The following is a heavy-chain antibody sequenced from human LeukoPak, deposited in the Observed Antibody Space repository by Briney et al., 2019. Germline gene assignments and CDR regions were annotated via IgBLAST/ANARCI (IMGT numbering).Heavy chain of an antibody. J-gene: IGHJ5*02. D-gene: IGHD4-17*01. V-gene: IGHV4-39*07. CDR3: ARWGDYVPGWFDP. CDR2: IYYSGST. CDR1: GGSISSSSYY. Sequence: KPSETLSLTCTVSGGSISSSSYYWGWIRQPPGKGLEWIGSIYYSGSTYYNPSLKSRVTISVDTSKNQFSLKLSSVTAADTAVYYCARWGDYVPGWFDPWGQETLVTVSS.